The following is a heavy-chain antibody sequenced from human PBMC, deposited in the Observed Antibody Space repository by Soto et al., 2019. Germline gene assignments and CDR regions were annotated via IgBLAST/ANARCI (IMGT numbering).Heavy chain of an antibody. Sequence: QVQLVESGGGVVQPGRSLRLSCAASGFTFTNYGMHWVRQAPGKGLGWVAVISYDGSSKYYADSVKGRFTISRDSSENTLYLQMNSLRPEDTAVYYCAKDFSAGYTYGSPDYWGQGTLVTVSS. CDR1: GFTFTNYG. V-gene: IGHV3-30*18. CDR3: AKDFSAGYTYGSPDY. J-gene: IGHJ4*02. CDR2: ISYDGSSK. D-gene: IGHD5-18*01.